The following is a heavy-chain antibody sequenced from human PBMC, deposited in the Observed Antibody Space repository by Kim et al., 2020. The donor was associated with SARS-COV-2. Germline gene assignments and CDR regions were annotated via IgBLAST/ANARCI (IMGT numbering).Heavy chain of an antibody. CDR2: INTNTGNP. J-gene: IGHJ6*02. V-gene: IGHV7-4-1*02. Sequence: ASVKVSCKASGYTFTSYAMNWVRQAPGQGLEWMGWINTNTGNPTYAQGFTGRFVFSLDTSVSTAYLQISSLKAEDTAVYYCARDVHDSSGYYFYGMDVWGQGTTVTVSS. CDR3: ARDVHDSSGYYFYGMDV. D-gene: IGHD3-22*01. CDR1: GYTFTSYA.